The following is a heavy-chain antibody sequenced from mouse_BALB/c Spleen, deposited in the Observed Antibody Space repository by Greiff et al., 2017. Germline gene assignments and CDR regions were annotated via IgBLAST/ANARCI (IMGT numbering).Heavy chain of an antibody. CDR3: TSGISSWFAY. CDR2: IYPSDSYT. Sequence: VQLQQPGAELVRPGASVKLSCKASGYTFTSYWINWVKQRPGQGLEWIGNIYPSDSYTNYNQKFKDKATLTVDKSSSTAYMQLSSPTSEDSAVYYCTSGISSWFAYWGRGTLVTVSA. CDR1: GYTFTSYW. D-gene: IGHD4-1*01. V-gene: IGHV1-69*02. J-gene: IGHJ3*01.